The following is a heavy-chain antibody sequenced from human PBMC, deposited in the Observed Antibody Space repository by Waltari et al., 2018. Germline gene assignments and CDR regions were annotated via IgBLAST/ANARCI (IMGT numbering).Heavy chain of an antibody. CDR1: GFTFSSYG. CDR3: AKMTYSSGPLDY. CDR2: RWYDGSNK. J-gene: IGHJ4*02. Sequence: QVQLVESVGGVVQPGRSLRLSCAASGFTFSSYGMHWVRQAPGKGLEWVAVRWYDGSNKYDADSLKGRFTISRDNSKNTLYLQMNSLRAEDTAVYYCAKMTYSSGPLDYWGQGTLVTVSS. V-gene: IGHV3-33*06. D-gene: IGHD6-19*01.